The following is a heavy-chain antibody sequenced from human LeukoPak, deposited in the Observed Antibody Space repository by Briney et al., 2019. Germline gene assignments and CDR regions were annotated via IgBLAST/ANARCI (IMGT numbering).Heavy chain of an antibody. Sequence: ASVKVSCKASGYTFTSYDINWVRQATGQGLEWMGWMNPNSGNTGYAQKFQGRVTITRNTSISTAYMELSSLRSEDTAVYYCARVPSTVTMVRGVIHAFDIWGQGTMVTVSS. V-gene: IGHV1-8*03. D-gene: IGHD3-10*01. CDR3: ARVPSTVTMVRGVIHAFDI. CDR1: GYTFTSYD. CDR2: MNPNSGNT. J-gene: IGHJ3*02.